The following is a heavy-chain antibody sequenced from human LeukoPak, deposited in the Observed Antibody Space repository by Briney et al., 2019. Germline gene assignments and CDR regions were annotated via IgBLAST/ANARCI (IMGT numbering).Heavy chain of an antibody. V-gene: IGHV4-59*01. J-gene: IGHJ4*02. CDR3: ARGKDGNKPEADY. Sequence: SETLSLTCTVSGGSISSYYWSWIRQPPGKGLEWIGYIYYSGSTNYNPSLKSRVTISVDTSKNQFSLKLSSVTAADTAVYYCARGKDGNKPEADYWGQGTLVTVSS. D-gene: IGHD5-24*01. CDR1: GGSISSYY. CDR2: IYYSGST.